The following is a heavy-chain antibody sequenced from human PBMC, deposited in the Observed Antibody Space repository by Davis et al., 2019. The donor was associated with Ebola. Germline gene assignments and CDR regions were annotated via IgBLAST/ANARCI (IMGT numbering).Heavy chain of an antibody. V-gene: IGHV3-23*01. Sequence: PGGSLRLSCAASGFIFSSYVMSWVRQAPGKGLEWVSTLGTSADTYYADSVKGRFTISRDNSKSTLYLQMDRLSTEDTAVYYCAKDPRRLYDYIWGSYRSYYFDNWGQGTLVTVSS. CDR2: LGTSADT. J-gene: IGHJ4*02. CDR3: AKDPRRLYDYIWGSYRSYYFDN. CDR1: GFIFSSYV. D-gene: IGHD3-16*02.